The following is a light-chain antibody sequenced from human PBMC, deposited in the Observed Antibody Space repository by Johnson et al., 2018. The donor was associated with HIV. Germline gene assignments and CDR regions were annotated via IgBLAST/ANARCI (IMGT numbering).Light chain of an antibody. CDR3: GTWDSNLSFDFA. J-gene: IGLJ1*01. V-gene: IGLV1-51*02. CDR2: EDD. CDR1: SSNIGKNH. Sequence: QSVLTQPPSVSAAPGQKVTISCSGSSSNIGKNHVSWYQQFPGTAPKLLVYEDDKRPSDIPDRFSGSKSGTSATLGITGLQPGDEADYYCGTWDSNLSFDFAFGTGTKVTVL.